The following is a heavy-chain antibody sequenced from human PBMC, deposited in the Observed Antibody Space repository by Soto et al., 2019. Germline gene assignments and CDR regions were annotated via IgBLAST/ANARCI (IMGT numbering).Heavy chain of an antibody. CDR3: ARRKHPARYCSGGSCSMYNWFDP. V-gene: IGHV5-51*01. D-gene: IGHD2-15*01. CDR2: IYPGDSDT. Sequence: GESLKISCKGSGYSFTSYWIGWVRQMPGKGLEWMGIIYPGDSDTRYSPSFQGQVTLSADKSISTAYLQWSSLKASDTAMYYCARRKHPARYCSGGSCSMYNWFDPWGQGTLVTVSS. J-gene: IGHJ5*02. CDR1: GYSFTSYW.